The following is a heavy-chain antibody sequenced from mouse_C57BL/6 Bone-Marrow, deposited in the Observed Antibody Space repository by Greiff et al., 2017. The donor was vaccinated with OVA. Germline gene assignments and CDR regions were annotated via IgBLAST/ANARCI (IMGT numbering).Heavy chain of an antibody. J-gene: IGHJ4*01. CDR3: ARSITTVAYYYAMDY. D-gene: IGHD1-1*01. CDR2: INPGSGGT. CDR1: GYAFTNYL. Sequence: VQLVESGAELVRPGTSVKVSCKASGYAFTNYLIEWVKQRPGQGLEWIGVINPGSGGTNYNEKFKGKATLTADKSSSTAYMQLSSLTSEDSAVYFCARSITTVAYYYAMDYWGQGTSVTVSS. V-gene: IGHV1-54*01.